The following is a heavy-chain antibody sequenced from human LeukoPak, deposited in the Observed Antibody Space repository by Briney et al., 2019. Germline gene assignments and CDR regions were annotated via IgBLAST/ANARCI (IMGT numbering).Heavy chain of an antibody. Sequence: PGGSLRLSCAASGFTFSNAWMSWVRQAPGKGLEWVGRIKSKTDGGTADYAAPVKGRFTISRDDSKNTLYLQMNSLKTEDTAVYYCTTRIAAAGTDFGYWGQGTLVTVSS. D-gene: IGHD6-13*01. CDR3: TTRIAAAGTDFGY. V-gene: IGHV3-15*01. CDR2: IKSKTDGGTA. CDR1: GFTFSNAW. J-gene: IGHJ4*02.